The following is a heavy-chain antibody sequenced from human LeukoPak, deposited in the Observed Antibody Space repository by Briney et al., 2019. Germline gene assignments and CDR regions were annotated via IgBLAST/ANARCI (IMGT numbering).Heavy chain of an antibody. CDR3: AKGLYYYGSGSYRNWFDP. CDR1: GYSISTGYY. V-gene: IGHV4-38-2*02. Sequence: SETLSLTCTVSGYSISTGYYWDWIRQPPGKGLEWIGTFYHGGSTYYNPSLKSRVTISVDTSKNQFSLKLSSVTAADTAVYYCAKGLYYYGSGSYRNWFDPWGQGTLVTVSS. CDR2: FYHGGST. J-gene: IGHJ5*02. D-gene: IGHD3-10*01.